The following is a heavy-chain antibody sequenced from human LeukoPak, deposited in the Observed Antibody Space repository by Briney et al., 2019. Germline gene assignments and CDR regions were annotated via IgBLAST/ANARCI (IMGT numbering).Heavy chain of an antibody. J-gene: IGHJ4*02. Sequence: GGSLRLSCAASGFTFSSYAMSWDRQAPGKGLEWVSAISGSGGSTYYADPVKGRFTISRDNSKNTLYLQMNSLRAEDTAVYYCAKDLSGLEYYYESSGGRGGYWGQGTLVTVSS. CDR3: AKDLSGLEYYYESSGGRGGY. D-gene: IGHD3-22*01. V-gene: IGHV3-23*01. CDR1: GFTFSSYA. CDR2: ISGSGGST.